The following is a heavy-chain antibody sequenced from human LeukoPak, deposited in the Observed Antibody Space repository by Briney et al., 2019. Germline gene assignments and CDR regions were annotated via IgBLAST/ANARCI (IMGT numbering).Heavy chain of an antibody. Sequence: GGSLRLSCAASEFTFSSYGMHWVRQAPGKGLEWVTVISYDGSNKYYADSVKGRFTISRDNSKNTLYLQMNSLRAEDTAVYYCATGRSFGSSSPCEYWGQGTLVTVSS. J-gene: IGHJ4*02. CDR3: ATGRSFGSSSPCEY. CDR1: EFTFSSYG. V-gene: IGHV3-30*03. CDR2: ISYDGSNK. D-gene: IGHD6-6*01.